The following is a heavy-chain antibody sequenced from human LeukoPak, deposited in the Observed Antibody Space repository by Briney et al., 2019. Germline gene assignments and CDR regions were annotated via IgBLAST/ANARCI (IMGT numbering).Heavy chain of an antibody. D-gene: IGHD2-21*01. V-gene: IGHV7-4-1*02. Sequence: ASVKVSCKASGYIFTDYAINWVRQAPGERLEWMAWINTNTGNPTYAQGFTGRFVFSLDTSVSTAYLQISSLKAEDTAVYYCARDGDIRLDYWGQGTLVTVSS. CDR3: ARDGDIRLDY. J-gene: IGHJ4*02. CDR1: GYIFTDYA. CDR2: INTNTGNP.